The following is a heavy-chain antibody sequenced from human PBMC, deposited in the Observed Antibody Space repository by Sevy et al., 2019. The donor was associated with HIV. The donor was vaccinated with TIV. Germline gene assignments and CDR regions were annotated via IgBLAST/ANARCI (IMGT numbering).Heavy chain of an antibody. V-gene: IGHV3-23*01. CDR3: AKGDEPAADYADYVPNAFDI. J-gene: IGHJ3*02. D-gene: IGHD4-17*01. Sequence: GGSLRLSCAVSGFTFRSYAMSWVRQAPGKGLEWVSSISGPGALTYYAESVKGRFTMSRDNSKNTLFLQMNSLRAEDTALYCGAKGDEPAADYADYVPNAFDIWGQGTMVTVSS. CDR1: GFTFRSYA. CDR2: ISGPGALT.